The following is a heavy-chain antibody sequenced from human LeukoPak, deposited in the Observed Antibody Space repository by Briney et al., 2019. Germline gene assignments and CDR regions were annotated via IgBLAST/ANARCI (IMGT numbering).Heavy chain of an antibody. D-gene: IGHD1-26*01. CDR3: ARGGYSGSYFAY. J-gene: IGHJ4*02. CDR2: INWNGGST. V-gene: IGHV3-20*04. Sequence: SGGSLRLSCAASGFIFDDYGMSWVRQAPGKGLEWVSGINWNGGSTGYADSVKGRFTISRDNAKNSLYVQMNSLRAEDTALYYCARGGYSGSYFAYWGQGTLDTVSS. CDR1: GFIFDDYG.